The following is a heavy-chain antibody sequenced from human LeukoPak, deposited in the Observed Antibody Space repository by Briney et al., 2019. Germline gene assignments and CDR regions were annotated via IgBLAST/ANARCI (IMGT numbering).Heavy chain of an antibody. D-gene: IGHD2-15*01. J-gene: IGHJ4*02. CDR2: IIPIFGTT. CDR1: GGSFSSEA. CDR3: GRKAGDCGGGSCYSIDY. V-gene: IGHV1-69*05. Sequence: SVKVSCKAFGGSFSSEAISWVRLAPGQGLEWMGGIIPIFGTTSYAQKFQGRVTITTDESTSTAYMEVSSLRSEDTAVYYCGRKAGDCGGGSCYSIDYWGQGTLVTVSS.